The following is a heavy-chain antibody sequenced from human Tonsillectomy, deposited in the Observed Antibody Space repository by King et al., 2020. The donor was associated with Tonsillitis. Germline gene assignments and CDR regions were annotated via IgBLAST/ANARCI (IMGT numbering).Heavy chain of an antibody. CDR3: AKCLWGDLLRGSFDL. CDR2: IGGSGGTT. Sequence: DVQLVESGGGLVQPGGSLRLSCAASGFTFSSYAMTWVRQAPGKGLEWVSLIGGSGGTTYYADSVKGRFTISRDNSNNTLHLQMNSLRVEDTAVYYCAKCLWGDLLRGSFDLWGQGTLVTVSS. J-gene: IGHJ4*02. V-gene: IGHV3-23*04. CDR1: GFTFSSYA. D-gene: IGHD1-26*01.